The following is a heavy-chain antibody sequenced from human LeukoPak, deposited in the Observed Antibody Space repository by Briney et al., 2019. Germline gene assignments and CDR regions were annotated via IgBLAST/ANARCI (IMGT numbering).Heavy chain of an antibody. CDR2: INHSGIT. CDR1: GGSFSGYY. Sequence: PSETLSLTCAVYGGSFSGYYWSWIRQPPGKGLEWIGEINHSGITNYNPSLKSRVTISVDTSKNQFSLKLSSVTAADTAVYYCARLTHSSSWYYFDYWGQGTLVTVSS. CDR3: ARLTHSSSWYYFDY. V-gene: IGHV4-34*01. D-gene: IGHD6-13*01. J-gene: IGHJ4*02.